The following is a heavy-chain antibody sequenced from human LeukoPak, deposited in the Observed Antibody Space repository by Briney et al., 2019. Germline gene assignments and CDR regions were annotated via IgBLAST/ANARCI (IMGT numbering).Heavy chain of an antibody. CDR1: GFTFSSYE. D-gene: IGHD3-16*01. CDR3: ARGLFVWRGFDI. V-gene: IGHV3-48*03. J-gene: IGHJ3*02. CDR2: ISVSGRTT. Sequence: PGGSLRLSCAASGFTFSSYEMKWVRQAPGKGLEWISYISVSGRTTYYADSVKGRFTISRDNAKNSLYLQMNSLRREDTAVYYCARGLFVWRGFDIWGQGTMVTVSS.